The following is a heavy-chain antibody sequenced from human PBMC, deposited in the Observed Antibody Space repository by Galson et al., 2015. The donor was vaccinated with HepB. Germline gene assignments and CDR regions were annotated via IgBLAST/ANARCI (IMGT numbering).Heavy chain of an antibody. CDR3: ARDWPAASGEGLMDV. J-gene: IGHJ6*02. D-gene: IGHD7-27*01. Sequence: SLRLSCAASGFTFSSYWMSWVRQAPGKGLEWVANIKTDGSEKDYVDSAKGRFTISRDNAKNSLYLQMNSLRAEDTAMYYCARDWPAASGEGLMDVWGQGTTVTVSS. V-gene: IGHV3-7*03. CDR2: IKTDGSEK. CDR1: GFTFSSYW.